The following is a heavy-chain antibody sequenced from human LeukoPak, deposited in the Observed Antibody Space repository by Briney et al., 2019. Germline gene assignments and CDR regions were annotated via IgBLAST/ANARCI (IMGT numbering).Heavy chain of an antibody. Sequence: ASVKLSCKASGYTFTGYYMHWVRQAPGQGLEWMGWINPNSGGTTYAQKFQGRVTMARDTSISTAYMELSRLRSDDTDVYYCARGIWCGKLSNDYWGQGTLVTVSS. J-gene: IGHJ4*02. D-gene: IGHD3-10*01. V-gene: IGHV1-2*02. CDR3: ARGIWCGKLSNDY. CDR2: INPNSGGT. CDR1: GYTFTGYY.